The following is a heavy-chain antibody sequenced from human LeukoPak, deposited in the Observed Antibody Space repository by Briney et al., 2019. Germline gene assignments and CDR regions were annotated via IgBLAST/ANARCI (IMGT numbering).Heavy chain of an antibody. Sequence: SETLSLTCTVSGGSISSYCWSWIRQPPGKGLEWIGYIYYSGSTNYNPSLKSRVTISVDTSKNQFSLKLSSVTAADTAVYYCARGNDFWSGYLFDPWGQGTLVTVSS. CDR2: IYYSGST. V-gene: IGHV4-59*01. J-gene: IGHJ5*02. CDR1: GGSISSYC. D-gene: IGHD3-3*01. CDR3: ARGNDFWSGYLFDP.